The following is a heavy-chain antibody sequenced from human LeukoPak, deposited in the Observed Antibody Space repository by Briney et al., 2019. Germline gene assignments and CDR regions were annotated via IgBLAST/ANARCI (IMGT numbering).Heavy chain of an antibody. Sequence: PGGSLRLSCPAYGFTYSSYEMNWVRQAPGKGLEWVSYISRSGRPIFSADSAKGRFTISRDNDKNSLYLQMNSLRAEDTAVYYCARARQLLWAYYFDYWGQGTLVTVSS. D-gene: IGHD2-2*01. CDR3: ARARQLLWAYYFDY. CDR2: ISRSGRPI. V-gene: IGHV3-48*03. CDR1: GFTYSSYE. J-gene: IGHJ4*02.